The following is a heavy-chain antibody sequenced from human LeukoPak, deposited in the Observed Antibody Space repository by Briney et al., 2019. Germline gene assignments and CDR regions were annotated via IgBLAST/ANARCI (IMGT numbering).Heavy chain of an antibody. D-gene: IGHD3/OR15-3a*01. J-gene: IGHJ4*02. CDR1: GFTFTNFG. V-gene: IGHV3-NL1*01. CDR3: ARRRDFIDY. CDR2: IYSGGST. Sequence: PGRSLRLSCAASGFTFTNFGMHWVRQAPGKGLEWVSVIYSGGSTYYADSVKGRFTISRPNSKNTLYLQMNSLRAEDTAVYYCARRRDFIDYWGQGTLVTVSS.